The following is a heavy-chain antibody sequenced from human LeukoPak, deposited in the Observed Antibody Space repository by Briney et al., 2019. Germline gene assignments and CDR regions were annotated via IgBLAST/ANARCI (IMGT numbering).Heavy chain of an antibody. V-gene: IGHV3-64D*09. CDR3: VKITSVTGGDC. CDR2: ISSNGGSS. CDR1: GFTFSAYA. Sequence: GGPLRLSCSASGFTFSAYAMYWVRQAPVKGLEYVSGISSNGGSSFYADSVKGRFTISRDNSKNTLYLQMSSLRAEDTAVYYCVKITSVTGGDCWGQGTRLTVSS. D-gene: IGHD1-1*01. J-gene: IGHJ4*02.